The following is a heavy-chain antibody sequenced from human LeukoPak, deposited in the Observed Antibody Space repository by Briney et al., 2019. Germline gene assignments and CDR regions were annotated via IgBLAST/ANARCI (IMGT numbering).Heavy chain of an antibody. CDR3: ARGGDSSGYYYPNFDY. J-gene: IGHJ4*02. CDR1: GGSISSYY. Sequence: LSETLSLTCTVSGGSISSYYWSWIRQPPGKGLEWIGYIYYSGSTNYNPSLKSRVTISVDTSKNQFSLKLSSVTAADTAVYYCARGGDSSGYYYPNFDYWGQGTLVTVSS. V-gene: IGHV4-59*01. D-gene: IGHD3-22*01. CDR2: IYYSGST.